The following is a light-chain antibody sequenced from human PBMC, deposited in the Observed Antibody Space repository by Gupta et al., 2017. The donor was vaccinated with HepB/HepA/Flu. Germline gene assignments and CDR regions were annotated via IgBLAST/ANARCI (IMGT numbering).Light chain of an antibody. CDR1: QSVSSN. CDR2: GAS. V-gene: IGKV3-15*01. Sequence: EIVMTQPPATLSVSPGERATLSCRASQSVSSNLAWYQQKPGQAPRLLIYGASTRATGIPARFSGSGSGTEFTLTISRLQSEDFAVYYCQQYNNWPPPITFGQGTRLEIK. CDR3: QQYNNWPPPIT. J-gene: IGKJ5*01.